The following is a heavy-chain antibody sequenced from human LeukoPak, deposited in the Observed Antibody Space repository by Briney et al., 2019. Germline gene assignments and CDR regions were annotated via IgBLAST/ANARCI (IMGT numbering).Heavy chain of an antibody. CDR1: GGSISSGDYY. J-gene: IGHJ5*02. CDR3: ARDATVTTNWFDP. V-gene: IGHV4-30-4*08. CDR2: IYYSGST. Sequence: SQTLSLTCTVSGGSISSGDYYWSWIHQPPGKGLEWIGYIYYSGSTYYNPSLKSRVTISVDTSKNQFSLKLSSVTAADTAVYYCARDATVTTNWFDPWGQGTLVTVSS. D-gene: IGHD4-11*01.